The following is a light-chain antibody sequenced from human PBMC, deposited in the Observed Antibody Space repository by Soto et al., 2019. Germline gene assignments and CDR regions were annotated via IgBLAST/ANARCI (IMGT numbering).Light chain of an antibody. Sequence: VVTQPPSASGTPGQRVTISCSGSSSNIGTNTVIWYQQLPGAAPKLLIYSDNQRPSGVPDRFSGSKSGTSASLAISGLQSEDEADYYCAAWDVSLVVFGGGTKLTVL. CDR1: SSNIGTNT. CDR3: AAWDVSLVV. V-gene: IGLV1-44*01. CDR2: SDN. J-gene: IGLJ2*01.